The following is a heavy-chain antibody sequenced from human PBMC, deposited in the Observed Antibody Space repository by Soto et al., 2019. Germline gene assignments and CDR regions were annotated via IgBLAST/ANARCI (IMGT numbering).Heavy chain of an antibody. CDR2: ISSSIITI. D-gene: IGHD3-10*01. CDR1: GFTFSSYS. V-gene: IGHV3-48*02. J-gene: IGHJ6*02. Sequence: HPWGSLRLSCAASGFTFSSYSMNWVRQAPWKGLEWVSYISSSIITIYYADSVKGRFTISRDNAKNSLYLQMNSLRDEDTAVYYCAREGAPYYYGSGSYLPYYYYYGMDVWGQGTTVTVSS. CDR3: AREGAPYYYGSGSYLPYYYYYGMDV.